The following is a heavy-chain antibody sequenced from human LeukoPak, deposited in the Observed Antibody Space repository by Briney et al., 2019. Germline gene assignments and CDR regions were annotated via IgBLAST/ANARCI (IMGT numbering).Heavy chain of an antibody. V-gene: IGHV4-59*01. D-gene: IGHD2-15*01. CDR3: VRGYCSGATCYHFDY. Sequence: KPSETLSLTCTVSGASITSYYWNWIRQPPGKGPEWIGYFYYSGSDNYNPSLKSRITISVDTSKNQFSLKLSSVTAADTAVYYCVRGYCSGATCYHFDYWGQGTLVTVSS. CDR2: FYYSGSD. J-gene: IGHJ4*02. CDR1: GASITSYY.